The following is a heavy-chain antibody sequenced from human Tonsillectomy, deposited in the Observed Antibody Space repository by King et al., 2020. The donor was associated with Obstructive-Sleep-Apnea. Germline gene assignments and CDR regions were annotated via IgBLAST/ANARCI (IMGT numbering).Heavy chain of an antibody. CDR1: GFTFSNFD. J-gene: IGHJ4*02. D-gene: IGHD1-26*01. V-gene: IGHV3-13*05. CDR2: IGAAGDH. Sequence: VQLVESGGALAQPGESLRLSCAASGFTFSNFDMHWVRQIIGKGLEWVSAIGAAGDHYYTVSGKGRFTISIDNAKNPLYLQMNSLRDGDTAVYYCARSVGGSLKGPFDYLGQGTLDIVSS. CDR3: ARSVGGSLKGPFDY.